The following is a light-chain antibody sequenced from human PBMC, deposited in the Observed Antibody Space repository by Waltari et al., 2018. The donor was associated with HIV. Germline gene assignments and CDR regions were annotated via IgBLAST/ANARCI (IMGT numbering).Light chain of an antibody. CDR1: QDINKY. Sequence: DIQMTQSPSSLSASVGDRVTITCQASQDINKYLNWYQQRLGKAPKLLIYDASNVQTGVPSRFSGAGSGTDFSFNISSLQPEDFATYYCQQYEKLPLTFGEGTRVEIK. CDR3: QQYEKLPLT. CDR2: DAS. V-gene: IGKV1-33*01. J-gene: IGKJ4*01.